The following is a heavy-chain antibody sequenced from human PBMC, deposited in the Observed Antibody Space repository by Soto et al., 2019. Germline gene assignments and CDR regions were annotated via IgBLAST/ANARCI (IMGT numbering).Heavy chain of an antibody. CDR3: VRDLLGSGGHFDY. D-gene: IGHD7-27*01. CDR1: GFTVSSNY. CDR2: IYSGGST. J-gene: IGHJ4*02. V-gene: IGHV3-53*01. Sequence: EVQLVESGGGLIQPGGSLRLSCAASGFTVSSNYMSWVRQAPGKGLEWVSVIYSGGSTYYADSVKGRFTISRDNSRNTLYLQMNSLRAEDTAVYHCVRDLLGSGGHFDYWGQGTLVTVSS.